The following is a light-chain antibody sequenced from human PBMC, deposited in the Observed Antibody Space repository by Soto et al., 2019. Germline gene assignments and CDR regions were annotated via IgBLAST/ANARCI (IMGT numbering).Light chain of an antibody. CDR3: GAWHARQSGYF. J-gene: IGLJ1*01. V-gene: IGLV1-47*01. Sequence: QSVVSQPRSSCVKIGQVATTSCSGSSSNIGSRYVYWYQVVPGTAPKLLIYWNDQRPSGVPDRFSGSKSGTSASLAISGLRSDDQDDSYCGAWHARQSGYFSGSGTTVPV. CDR2: WND. CDR1: SSNIGSRY.